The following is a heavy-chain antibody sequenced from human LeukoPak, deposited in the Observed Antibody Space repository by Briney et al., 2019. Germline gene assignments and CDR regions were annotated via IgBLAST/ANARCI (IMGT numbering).Heavy chain of an antibody. V-gene: IGHV3-30*02. CDR2: IQNDGSDK. D-gene: IGHD6-19*01. Sequence: GGSLRLSCAVSGISFRSSGMHWVRQAPGKGLEWVAFIQNDGSDKKYADSVKGRFTVSRDNSKSTVYLQMNTLRSEDTAVYYCAREGGVVVAGTFDYWGQGTLVTVSS. CDR3: AREGGVVVAGTFDY. CDR1: GISFRSSG. J-gene: IGHJ4*02.